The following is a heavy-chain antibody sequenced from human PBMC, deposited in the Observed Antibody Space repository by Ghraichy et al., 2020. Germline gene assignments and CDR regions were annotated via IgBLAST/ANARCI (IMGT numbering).Heavy chain of an antibody. CDR1: GGSISRYY. D-gene: IGHD5-18*01. CDR3: ARDLYSGLDAFDI. V-gene: IGHV4-59*01. Sequence: TLSLTCTVSGGSISRYYWSWIRQSPGKGLEWVGYIYYSGSTYYNPSLKSRVTISVDTSKNQFSLNLRSVTAADTAVYYCARDLYSGLDAFDIWGQGTLVTVSS. CDR2: IYYSGST. J-gene: IGHJ3*02.